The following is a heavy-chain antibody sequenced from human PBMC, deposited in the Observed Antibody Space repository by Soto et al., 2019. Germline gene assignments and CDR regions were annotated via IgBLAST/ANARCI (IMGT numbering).Heavy chain of an antibody. CDR1: GISIDNYY. J-gene: IGHJ5*02. CDR3: VRDVGGSGWFAP. Sequence: SETLSLTCTVSGISIDNYYCSWIRQSAGKGLEWIGRIYSSGTTNYNPSLKSRVTMSVDMSKSQFSLNVRSVTAADTAVYYCVRDVGGSGWFAPWGQGTLVTVS. CDR2: IYSSGTT. V-gene: IGHV4-4*07.